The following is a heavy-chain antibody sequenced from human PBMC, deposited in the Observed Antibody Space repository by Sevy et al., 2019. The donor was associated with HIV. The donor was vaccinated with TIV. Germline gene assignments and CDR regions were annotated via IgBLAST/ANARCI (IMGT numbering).Heavy chain of an antibody. V-gene: IGHV3-30*03. CDR1: GFTFSSYG. CDR2: ISYDGSNK. CDR3: VADDSSGKRGAFDI. D-gene: IGHD3-22*01. J-gene: IGHJ3*02. Sequence: GGSLRLSCAASGFTFSSYGMHWVRQAPGKGLEWVAVISYDGSNKYYADSVKGRFTISRDNSKNTLYLQMNSLRAEDTAVYYCVADDSSGKRGAFDIWGQGTMVTVSS.